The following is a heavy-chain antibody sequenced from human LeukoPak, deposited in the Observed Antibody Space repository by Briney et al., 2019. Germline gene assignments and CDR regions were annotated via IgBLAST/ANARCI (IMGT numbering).Heavy chain of an antibody. CDR2: IYHSGST. CDR1: GGSINSSTSF. J-gene: IGHJ5*02. D-gene: IGHD2-2*03. Sequence: SETLSLTCTVSGGSINSSTSFWGWIRQAPGQGLEWIGSIYHSGSTYYNPSLKSRVTISIDASKNQFSLRLTSVTAADTAVYFCTSPPVWIATRGEVAPGGQEPLVTVSS. V-gene: IGHV4-39*01. CDR3: TSPPVWIATRGEVAP.